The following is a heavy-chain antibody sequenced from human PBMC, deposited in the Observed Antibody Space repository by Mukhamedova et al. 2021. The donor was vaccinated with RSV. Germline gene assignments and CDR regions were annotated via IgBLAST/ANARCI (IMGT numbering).Heavy chain of an antibody. CDR2: GDST. D-gene: IGHD2-15*01. J-gene: IGHJ6*03. CDR3: AKAYCSGGSCYSGYHSYMDV. V-gene: IGHV3-23*01. Sequence: GDSTFSADSLKGRFTISRDNSKNTLYLQMNSLRAEDTAVYYCAKAYCSGGSCYSGYHSYMDVWGEGTTVTV.